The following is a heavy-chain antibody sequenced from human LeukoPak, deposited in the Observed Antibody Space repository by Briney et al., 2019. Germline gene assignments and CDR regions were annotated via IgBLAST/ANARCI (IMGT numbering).Heavy chain of an antibody. J-gene: IGHJ4*02. V-gene: IGHV1-24*01. Sequence: ASVKVSCKVSGYTLTELSMHWVRQAPGKGLEWMGGFDPEDGETIYAQKFQGRVTMTEDTSTDTAYMELSSLRSEDTAVYYCATDRYYDSSGYYNFDYWGQGTLVTVSS. CDR2: FDPEDGET. D-gene: IGHD3-22*01. CDR3: ATDRYYDSSGYYNFDY. CDR1: GYTLTELS.